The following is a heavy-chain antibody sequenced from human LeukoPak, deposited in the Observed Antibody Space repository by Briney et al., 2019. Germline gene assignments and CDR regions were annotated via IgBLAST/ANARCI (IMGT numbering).Heavy chain of an antibody. D-gene: IGHD2-15*01. J-gene: IGHJ4*02. CDR3: ARGRGSCSGGSCYDY. Sequence: PGESLRLSCAASGFTISSNYMTWVRQAPGKGLEWVSVIYSGGSTFYADSVKGRFTLSRDNSKNTVYLQMNNLRAEDTAVYYCARGRGSCSGGSCYDYWGQGTLVTVSS. CDR1: GFTISSNY. V-gene: IGHV3-53*01. CDR2: IYSGGST.